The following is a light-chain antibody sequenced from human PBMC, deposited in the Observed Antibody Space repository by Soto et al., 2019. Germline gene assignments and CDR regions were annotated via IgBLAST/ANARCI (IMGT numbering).Light chain of an antibody. J-gene: IGKJ4*01. V-gene: IGKV1-39*01. CDR1: QSISTS. CDR2: SAS. Sequence: DIQMTQSPSSLSASVGDTVTITCRASQSISTSLNWFRQHVGKPPELLIYSASTLQSGVPLRFSGSASGTDFTLTIASFQLEDSAIYFCQQAYSIPLTFGGGTKVEIK. CDR3: QQAYSIPLT.